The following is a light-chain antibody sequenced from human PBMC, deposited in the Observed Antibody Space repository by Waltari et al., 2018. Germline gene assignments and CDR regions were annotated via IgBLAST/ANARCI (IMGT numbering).Light chain of an antibody. CDR2: EVN. CDR3: SSYAGSNHLV. Sequence: QSALTPPPSPPASPGQSVTIPPSPTSSDLSRYNYSSWYQHHPGKSPKLMVYEVNKRPSGVPDRFSGSKSGNTASLTVSGLQAEDESDYYCSSYAGSNHLVFGGGTKLTVL. CDR1: SSDLSRYNY. J-gene: IGLJ3*02. V-gene: IGLV2-8*01.